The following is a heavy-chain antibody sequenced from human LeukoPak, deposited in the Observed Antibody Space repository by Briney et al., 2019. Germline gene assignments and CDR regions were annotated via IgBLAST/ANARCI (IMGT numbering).Heavy chain of an antibody. J-gene: IGHJ4*02. CDR2: ISGGGTST. CDR3: AKTFIAVANPIDY. CDR1: GFTFSSYA. V-gene: IGHV3-23*01. D-gene: IGHD6-19*01. Sequence: GGSLRLSCAASGFTFSSYAMSWVRQVPGKGLEWVSVISGGGTSTYYADSVKGRFTISKDNSRNTPYLQMNSLRAEGTAVYYCAKTFIAVANPIDYWGQGTLVTVSS.